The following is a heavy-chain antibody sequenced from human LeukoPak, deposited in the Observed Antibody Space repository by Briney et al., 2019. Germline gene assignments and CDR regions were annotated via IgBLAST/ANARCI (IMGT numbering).Heavy chain of an antibody. V-gene: IGHV1-18*01. J-gene: IGHJ4*02. CDR2: ISAYNGNT. CDR3: ARADSCFLLDY. Sequence: ASVKVSCKASGYTFTSYGISWVRQAPGQGLEWMGWISAYNGNTNYAQKLQGRVTMTTDTSTSTAYMGLRSLSSDDTAVYYCARADSCFLLDYWGQGTLVTVSS. D-gene: IGHD2-15*01. CDR1: GYTFTSYG.